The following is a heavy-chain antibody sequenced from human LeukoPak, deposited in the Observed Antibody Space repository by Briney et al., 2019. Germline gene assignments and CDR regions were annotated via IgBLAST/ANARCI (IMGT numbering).Heavy chain of an antibody. D-gene: IGHD4-17*01. V-gene: IGHV1-2*02. CDR3: PRHMTTANNWFDP. CDR1: GYTFTSYV. Sequence: ASVTVSCKTSGYTFTSYVISWVRQAPGQGLEWMGWINPNSGGTNYEQKFQGRVIMTRDTSISTAYMELSRLRSDDTAVYYCPRHMTTANNWFDPWGQGTLVTVSS. CDR2: INPNSGGT. J-gene: IGHJ5*02.